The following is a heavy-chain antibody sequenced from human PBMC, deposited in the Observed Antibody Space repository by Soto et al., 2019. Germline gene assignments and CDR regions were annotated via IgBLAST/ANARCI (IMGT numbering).Heavy chain of an antibody. CDR2: ISGYNGNT. CDR3: SRFIMVGGWFDPNYSHGMDV. D-gene: IGHD6-19*01. Sequence: QVQLVQSGAEVKKPGASVTVSCKTSGYTFSNYGINWVRQAPGQGLEWMGWISGYNGNTNYAQTVQSRVTITTDTSAGTVYLGLRSLKSDDTAIYYCSRFIMVGGWFDPNYSHGMDVWGQGTTVTVSS. CDR1: GYTFSNYG. V-gene: IGHV1-18*01. J-gene: IGHJ6*02.